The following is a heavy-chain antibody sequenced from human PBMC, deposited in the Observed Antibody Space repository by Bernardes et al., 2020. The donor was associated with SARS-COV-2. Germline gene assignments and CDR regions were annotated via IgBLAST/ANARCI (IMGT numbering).Heavy chain of an antibody. CDR2: ISYDGDDA. J-gene: IGHJ4*02. CDR3: AKEGDSGSYSHFDY. D-gene: IGHD1-26*01. CDR1: GFTFANYA. Sequence: GGSLRLSCAASGFTFANYAMHWVRQAPGKGLEWVAIISYDGDDAYSTDSVKGRFTISRDNSKNTLYLQMNSLIPEDTGTYYCAKEGDSGSYSHFDYWGLGTRVTVSS. V-gene: IGHV3-30*18.